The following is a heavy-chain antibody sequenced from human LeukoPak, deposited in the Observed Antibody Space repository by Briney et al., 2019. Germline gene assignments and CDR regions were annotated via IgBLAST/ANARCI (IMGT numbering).Heavy chain of an antibody. Sequence: GGSLRLSCAASGFTFSSYAMHWVRQAPGKGLEWVAVISYDGSNKYYADSVKGRFTISRDNSKNTLYLQMNSLRAEDTAVYYCARDARYSSGWYWGLIDYWGQGTLVTVSS. D-gene: IGHD6-19*01. CDR2: ISYDGSNK. J-gene: IGHJ4*02. V-gene: IGHV3-30*04. CDR1: GFTFSSYA. CDR3: ARDARYSSGWYWGLIDY.